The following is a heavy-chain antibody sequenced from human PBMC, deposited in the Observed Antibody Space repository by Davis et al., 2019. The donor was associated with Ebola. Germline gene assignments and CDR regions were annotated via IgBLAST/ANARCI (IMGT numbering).Heavy chain of an antibody. CDR1: GYTFTSYY. J-gene: IGHJ6*02. Sequence: ASVKVSCKASGYTFTSYYMHWVRQAPGQGLEWMGWISAYNGNTNYAQKLQGRVTMTTDTSTSTAYMELRSLRSDDTAVYYCARVWDCTSGVCYYYYGMDVWGQGTTVTVSS. CDR3: ARVWDCTSGVCYYYYGMDV. V-gene: IGHV1-18*04. D-gene: IGHD2-8*01. CDR2: ISAYNGNT.